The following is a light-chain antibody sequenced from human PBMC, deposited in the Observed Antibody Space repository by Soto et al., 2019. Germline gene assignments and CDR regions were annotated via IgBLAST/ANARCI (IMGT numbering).Light chain of an antibody. CDR3: QQYNSYSRT. CDR2: DAS. J-gene: IGKJ1*01. V-gene: IGKV1-5*01. Sequence: DIQMTQSPSTLSAAVGEIVTMTWRASQSISSWLAWYQQKPGKAPKLLIYDASSLESGVPSRFSGSGSGTEFTLTISSLQPDDFATYYCQQYNSYSRTFGQGTKVDI. CDR1: QSISSW.